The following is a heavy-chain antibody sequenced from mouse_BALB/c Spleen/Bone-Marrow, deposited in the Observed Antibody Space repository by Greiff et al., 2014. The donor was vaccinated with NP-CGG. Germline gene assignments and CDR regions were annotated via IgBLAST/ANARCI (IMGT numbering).Heavy chain of an antibody. D-gene: IGHD1-2*01. CDR2: INPSNGGT. CDR3: TRPYYGYVGYAY. CDR1: GYTFTSYY. J-gene: IGHJ3*01. Sequence: VKLMESGAELVKPGASVKLSRKASGYTFTSYYMYWVKQRPGQGLEWIGEINPSNGGTNFNEKFKSKATLTVDKSSSTAYMQLSSLTFEDSAIYYCTRPYYGYVGYAYWGQGTQVTVSA. V-gene: IGHV1S81*02.